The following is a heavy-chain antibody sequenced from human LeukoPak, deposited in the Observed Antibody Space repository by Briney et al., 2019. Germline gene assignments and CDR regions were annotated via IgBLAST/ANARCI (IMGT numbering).Heavy chain of an antibody. CDR2: IYYSGST. Sequence: SETLSLTWTVSGGSISSYYWSWIRQPPGKGLEWIGYIYYSGSTNYNPTLKSRVTISVDTSKNQFSLKLSSVTAADTAVYYCARDPPKYRAFDIWGQGTMVTVSS. CDR3: ARDPPKYRAFDI. D-gene: IGHD2/OR15-2a*01. CDR1: GGSISSYY. V-gene: IGHV4-59*01. J-gene: IGHJ3*02.